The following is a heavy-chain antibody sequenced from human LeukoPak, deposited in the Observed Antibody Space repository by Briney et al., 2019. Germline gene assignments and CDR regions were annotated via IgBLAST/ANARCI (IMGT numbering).Heavy chain of an antibody. CDR3: ARILGPDRFDP. CDR1: GGTFSSYV. Sequence: SVKVSSKASGGTFSSYVISWVRQAPGQGLEWMGGIIPIFGTANYAQKFQGRVTITADKSTSTAYMELSSLRSEDTAVYYCARILGPDRFDPWGQGTLVTVSS. J-gene: IGHJ5*02. D-gene: IGHD7-27*01. V-gene: IGHV1-69*06. CDR2: IIPIFGTA.